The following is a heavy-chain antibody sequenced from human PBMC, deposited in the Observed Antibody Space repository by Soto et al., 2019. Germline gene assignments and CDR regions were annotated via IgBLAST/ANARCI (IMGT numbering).Heavy chain of an antibody. CDR1: GFTFSSYS. CDR3: ARGYQEGIVVVPADSDS. V-gene: IGHV3-21*01. CDR2: ISSSSSYI. J-gene: IGHJ4*02. D-gene: IGHD2-2*01. Sequence: SLRLSCAASGFTFSSYSMNCVRQAPVKGLEWVSSISSSSSYIYYAGSVKGRFTISRDNAKSSLYLQMNSLRAEDTAVYYCARGYQEGIVVVPADSDSWGQGTLVTV.